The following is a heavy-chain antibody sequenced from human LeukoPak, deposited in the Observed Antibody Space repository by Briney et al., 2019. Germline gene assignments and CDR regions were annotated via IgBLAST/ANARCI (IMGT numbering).Heavy chain of an antibody. D-gene: IGHD3-10*01. Sequence: GGSLRLSCTASGFTFDDYAMHWVRQAPGKGLEWVSGISWNSGSIGYADSVKGRFTISRDNAMNSLYLQIKGLRPDDTALYYCAKAAGAYYGSGSPDYWGQGTLVTVSS. J-gene: IGHJ4*02. CDR3: AKAAGAYYGSGSPDY. V-gene: IGHV3-9*01. CDR1: GFTFDDYA. CDR2: ISWNSGSI.